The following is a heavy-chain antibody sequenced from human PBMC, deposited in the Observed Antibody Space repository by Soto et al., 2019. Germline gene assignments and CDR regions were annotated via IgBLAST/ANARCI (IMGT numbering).Heavy chain of an antibody. CDR3: AKTSWRRAVVPTPRAIGH. Sequence: ASVKVSCVTSGYTFTNYDINWVRQAAGQGLEYMGWMNPDNGNTAYAQKFQARVTMTRNTSISTAYMELSGLTSEDTAMYYCAKTSWRRAVVPTPRAIGHWGQGTLVTVSS. V-gene: IGHV1-8*01. CDR2: MNPDNGNT. D-gene: IGHD2-2*01. J-gene: IGHJ4*02. CDR1: GYTFTNYD.